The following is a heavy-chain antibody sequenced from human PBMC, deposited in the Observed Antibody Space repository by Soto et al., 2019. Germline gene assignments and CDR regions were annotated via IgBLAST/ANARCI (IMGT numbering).Heavy chain of an antibody. CDR3: AIMGYYDSSGPYYYYGMDV. CDR1: GFTFSSYG. Sequence: QVQLVESGGGVVQPGRSLRLSCAASGFTFSSYGMHWVRQAPSNGLEWVAVISYDGSNKYYADSVKGRFTISRDNSKNTLYMQMNSLRAEDTAVYYCAIMGYYDSSGPYYYYGMDVWGQGTTVTVSS. J-gene: IGHJ6*02. V-gene: IGHV3-30*03. CDR2: ISYDGSNK. D-gene: IGHD3-22*01.